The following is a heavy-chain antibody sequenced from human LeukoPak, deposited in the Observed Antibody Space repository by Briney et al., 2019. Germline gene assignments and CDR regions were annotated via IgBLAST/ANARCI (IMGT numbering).Heavy chain of an antibody. CDR3: AVGYGLSIDY. Sequence: GGSLRLSCAASGFTFSSYGMHWVRQAPGKGLEWVAVISYDGSSKYYADSVKGRFTISRDNSKNTLYLQMNSLRAEDTAVYYCAVGYGLSIDYWGQGTLVTVSS. V-gene: IGHV3-30*03. CDR1: GFTFSSYG. J-gene: IGHJ4*02. D-gene: IGHD3-22*01. CDR2: ISYDGSSK.